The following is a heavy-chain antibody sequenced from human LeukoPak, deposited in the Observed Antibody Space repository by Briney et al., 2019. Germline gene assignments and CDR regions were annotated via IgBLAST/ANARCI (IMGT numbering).Heavy chain of an antibody. CDR2: IWYGGSNK. V-gene: IGHV3-33*08. CDR3: AKGPASGRYMGYFDY. Sequence: PGGSLRLSCAASGFTFSSYGMHWVRQAPGKGLEWVAVIWYGGSNKYYADSVKGRFTISRDNSKNTLYLQMNSLRAEDTAVYYCAKGPASGRYMGYFDYWGQGTLVTVSS. D-gene: IGHD6-19*01. CDR1: GFTFSSYG. J-gene: IGHJ4*02.